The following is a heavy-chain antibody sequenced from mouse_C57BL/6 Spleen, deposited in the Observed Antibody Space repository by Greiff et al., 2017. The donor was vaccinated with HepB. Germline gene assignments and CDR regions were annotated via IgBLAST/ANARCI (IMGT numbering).Heavy chain of an antibody. CDR2: IYPGDGDT. D-gene: IGHD1-3*01. CDR1: GYAFSSSW. CDR3: ERSRSSFDY. V-gene: IGHV1-82*01. J-gene: IGHJ2*01. Sequence: VQLQQSGPELVKPGASVKISCKASGYAFSSSWMNWVKQRPGKGLEWIGRIYPGDGDTTYNGKFKGKATLTADKSSSTAYMQHISLTSEDSAVYFYERSRSSFDYWGQGTTRTVSS.